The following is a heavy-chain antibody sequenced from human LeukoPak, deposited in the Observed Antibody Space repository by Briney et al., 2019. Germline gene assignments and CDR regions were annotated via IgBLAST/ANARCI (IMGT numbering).Heavy chain of an antibody. CDR2: IIPILSIA. CDR1: GGTFSSYA. V-gene: IGHV1-69*04. D-gene: IGHD6-13*01. J-gene: IGHJ4*02. CDR3: ARGDRSSIDY. Sequence: GASVKVSCKASGGTFSSYAISWVRQAPGQGLEWMGRIIPILSIANSAQRFQGRVTITADKSTSTAYMEPRSLRSADTAVYYCARGDRSSIDYWGQGTLVTVSS.